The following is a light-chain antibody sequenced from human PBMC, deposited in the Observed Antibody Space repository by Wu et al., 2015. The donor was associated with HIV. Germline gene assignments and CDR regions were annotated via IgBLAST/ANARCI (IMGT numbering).Light chain of an antibody. CDR1: QSVSSN. CDR3: QQYSNWLT. V-gene: IGKV3-15*01. CDR2: DAS. J-gene: IGKJ4*01. Sequence: EIVMTQSPATLSVSPGERVTLSCRASQSVSSNLAWYQQKPGQAPSLLIYDASTRATGIPARFSGSGSGTEFTLTISSLHSEDSAIYFCQQYSNWLTFGGGTKVEIK.